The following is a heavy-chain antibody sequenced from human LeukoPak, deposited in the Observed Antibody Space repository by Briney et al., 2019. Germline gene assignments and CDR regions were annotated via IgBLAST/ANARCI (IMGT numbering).Heavy chain of an antibody. J-gene: IGHJ3*02. CDR3: ARRMEHYYDSSGYAFDI. CDR1: GGSISSSNW. V-gene: IGHV4-4*02. Sequence: PSGTLSLTCAVSGGSISSSNWWSWVRQPPGKGLEWIGEIYHSGSTYYDPSLRSRVTISVDTSKNQISLKLSSVIAADTAVYYCARRMEHYYDSSGYAFDIWGQGTMVTVSS. D-gene: IGHD3-22*01. CDR2: IYHSGST.